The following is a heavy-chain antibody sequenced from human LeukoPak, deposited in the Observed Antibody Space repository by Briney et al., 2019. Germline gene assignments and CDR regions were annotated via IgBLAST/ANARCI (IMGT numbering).Heavy chain of an antibody. V-gene: IGHV4-39*01. CDR1: GASISSSSSY. CDR3: ARQTGSGLFILP. D-gene: IGHD3/OR15-3a*01. Sequence: SETLSLTCTVSGASISSSSSYWGWIRQPPGMGLEWIGSIYYTGNTYYNASLKSQVSISIDTSKNQFSLKLTSVTAADTAVYYCARQTGSGLFILPGGQGTLVTVSS. J-gene: IGHJ4*02. CDR2: IYYTGNT.